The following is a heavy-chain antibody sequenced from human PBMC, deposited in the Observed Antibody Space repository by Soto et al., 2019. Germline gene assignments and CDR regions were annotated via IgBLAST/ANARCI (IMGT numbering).Heavy chain of an antibody. Sequence: GGSLRLSCVASGFTFSSYGMHWVRQAPGKGLEWVAVISYDGSNKYYADSVKGRFTISRDNSKNTLYLQMNSLRAEDTAVYYCAKEKRFLEWTQYYFDYWGQGTLVTVSS. CDR3: AKEKRFLEWTQYYFDY. CDR1: GFTFSSYG. V-gene: IGHV3-30*18. J-gene: IGHJ4*02. D-gene: IGHD3-3*01. CDR2: ISYDGSNK.